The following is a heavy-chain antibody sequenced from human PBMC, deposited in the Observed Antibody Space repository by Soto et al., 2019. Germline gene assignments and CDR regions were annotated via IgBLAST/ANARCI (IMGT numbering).Heavy chain of an antibody. CDR3: VRIRYQLPSSVLWLDP. V-gene: IGHV4-34*01. CDR1: GGFLSESY. CDR2: INHVGGT. Sequence: SETLSLTCAVYGGFLSESYWTWIRQPPGKGLEWIGEINHVGGTNYNPSLKSRVTMSVDTSQNQFSLRPISVTAADTAMYFCVRIRYQLPSSVLWLDPWGQGTPVTVSS. D-gene: IGHD3-16*01. J-gene: IGHJ5*02.